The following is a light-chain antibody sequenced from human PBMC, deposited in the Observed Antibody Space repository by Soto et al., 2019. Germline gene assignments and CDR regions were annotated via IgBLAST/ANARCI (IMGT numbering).Light chain of an antibody. V-gene: IGLV2-14*03. CDR2: DVT. CDR3: TSFTSGSTPYV. Sequence: LTQPASVSGSPGQSITISCTGTSNDFGGFNYVSWYQQLPGKAPKLVIYDVTHRTSGVSDRFSGSRSGNTASLTISGLQAEDEADYYCTSFTSGSTPYVLGTGTKVTVL. CDR1: SNDFGGFNY. J-gene: IGLJ1*01.